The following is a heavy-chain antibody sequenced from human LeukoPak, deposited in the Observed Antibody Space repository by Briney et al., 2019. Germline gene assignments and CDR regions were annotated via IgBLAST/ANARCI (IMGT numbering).Heavy chain of an antibody. Sequence: ASVKVSCKASGYSFTSYGIGWVRQAPGQGLEWMGWISAYNGNTNYAQKFQGKVTMTTDTSTSTAYTELRSLRSDDTALYYCVRRSVADRPSGDDAFDIWGQGTMVTVSS. V-gene: IGHV1-18*01. CDR2: ISAYNGNT. CDR3: VRRSVADRPSGDDAFDI. CDR1: GYSFTSYG. D-gene: IGHD6-6*01. J-gene: IGHJ3*02.